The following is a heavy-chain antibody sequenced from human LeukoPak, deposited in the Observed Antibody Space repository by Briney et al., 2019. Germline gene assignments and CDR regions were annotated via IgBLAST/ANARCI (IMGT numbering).Heavy chain of an antibody. CDR3: ARAGAIFDY. Sequence: PSETLSLTCAVYGGSFSGYYWSWIRQPPGKGLEWIGEINHSGSTNYNPSLKSRVTISVDTPKNQFSLKLSSVTAADTAVYYCARAGAIFDYWGQGTLVTVSS. D-gene: IGHD1-26*01. V-gene: IGHV4-34*01. J-gene: IGHJ4*02. CDR2: INHSGST. CDR1: GGSFSGYY.